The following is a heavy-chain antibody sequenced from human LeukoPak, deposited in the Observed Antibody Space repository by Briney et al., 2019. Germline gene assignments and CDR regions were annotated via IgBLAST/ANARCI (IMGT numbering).Heavy chain of an antibody. CDR1: GFTFRNYA. D-gene: IGHD2-2*01. CDR2: FSGSGGST. Sequence: PGGSLRLSCAASGFTFRNYAMSWVRQAPGKGLEWVSAFSGSGGSTYYADSVKGRFTISRDNSKNTLYLQMNSLRAEDTAIYYCAKSGSTIWNYWGQGTLVTVSS. J-gene: IGHJ4*02. V-gene: IGHV3-23*01. CDR3: AKSGSTIWNY.